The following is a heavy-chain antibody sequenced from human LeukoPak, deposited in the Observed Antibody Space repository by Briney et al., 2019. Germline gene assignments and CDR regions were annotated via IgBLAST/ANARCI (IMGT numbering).Heavy chain of an antibody. CDR2: ISYDGSNK. J-gene: IGHJ5*02. V-gene: IGHV3-30-3*01. D-gene: IGHD6-19*01. CDR3: ARDSSGWYLGWFDP. Sequence: GGSLRLSCAASGFALSSYAMHWVRQAPGKGLEWVAVISYDGSNKYYADSVKGRFTISRDNSKNTLYLQMNSLRAEDTAVYYCARDSSGWYLGWFDPWGQGTLVTVSS. CDR1: GFALSSYA.